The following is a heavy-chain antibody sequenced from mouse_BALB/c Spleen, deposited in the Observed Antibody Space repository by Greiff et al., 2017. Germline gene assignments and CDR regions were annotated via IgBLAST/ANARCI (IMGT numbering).Heavy chain of an antibody. D-gene: IGHD2-3*01. CDR3: ARDPFYDGYPDY. CDR1: GFTFSSYG. J-gene: IGHJ2*01. Sequence: EVKVEESGGGLVQPGGSLKLSCAASGFTFSSYGMSWVRQTPDKRLELVATINSNGGSTYYPDSVKGRFTISRDNAKNTLYLQMSSLKSEDTAMYYCARDPFYDGYPDYWGQGTTLTVSS. V-gene: IGHV5-6-3*01. CDR2: INSNGGST.